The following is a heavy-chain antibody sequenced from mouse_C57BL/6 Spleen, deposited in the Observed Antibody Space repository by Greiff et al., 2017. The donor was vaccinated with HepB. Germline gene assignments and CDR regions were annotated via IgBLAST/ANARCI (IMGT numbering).Heavy chain of an antibody. CDR1: GFTFSSYA. J-gene: IGHJ3*01. D-gene: IGHD2-1*01. CDR3: ARDRYGNLAWFAY. CDR2: ISDGGSYT. Sequence: EVQRVESGGGLVKPGGSLKLSCAASGFTFSSYAMSWVRQTPEKRLEWVATISDGGSYTYYPDNVKGRFTISRDNAKNNLYLQMSHLKSEDTAMYYCARDRYGNLAWFAYWGQGTLVTVSA. V-gene: IGHV5-4*01.